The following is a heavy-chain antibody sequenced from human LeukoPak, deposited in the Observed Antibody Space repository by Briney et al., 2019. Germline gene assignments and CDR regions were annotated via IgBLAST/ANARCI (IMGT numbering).Heavy chain of an antibody. J-gene: IGHJ4*02. V-gene: IGHV4-39*01. CDR3: ARRGGTVTSPFDY. D-gene: IGHD4-17*01. Sequence: SETLSLTCTVSGGSISSSSYYWGWIRQPPGKGLEWIGTIYYSGSSSYNTSLKSRVTISVDTSKNQFSLKLSSVTAADTAVYYCARRGGTVTSPFDYWGQGTLVTVSS. CDR1: GGSISSSSYY. CDR2: IYYSGSS.